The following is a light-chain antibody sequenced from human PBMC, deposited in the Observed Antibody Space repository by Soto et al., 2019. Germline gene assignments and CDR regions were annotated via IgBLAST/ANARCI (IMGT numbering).Light chain of an antibody. CDR3: QQYYSYPWT. CDR2: AAS. J-gene: IGKJ1*01. V-gene: IGKV1D-12*01. Sequence: DIQMTQSPSSVSASVGDRVTITCRASQDINSWLAWYQQKPGKAPKLLVSAASTLQSGVPSRFRGSGSGTEFTLTISSLQPEDFATYYCQQYYSYPWTFGQGTKVEIK. CDR1: QDINSW.